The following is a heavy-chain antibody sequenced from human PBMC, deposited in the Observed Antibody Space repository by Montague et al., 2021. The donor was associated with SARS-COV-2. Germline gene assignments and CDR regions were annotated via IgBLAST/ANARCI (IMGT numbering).Heavy chain of an antibody. V-gene: IGHV4-39*01. Sequence: SETLSLTCTVSGGSVSRISSHWGWIRQPPGKGLEYIGSLYYAGGTQYNRSLKSRVTISVDTSNDQFSLKMNSVTAADTAVYFCARLYGSSFDYWGQGTLVTVSS. CDR3: ARLYGSSFDY. D-gene: IGHD4-17*01. CDR1: GGSVSRISSH. J-gene: IGHJ4*02. CDR2: LYYAGGT.